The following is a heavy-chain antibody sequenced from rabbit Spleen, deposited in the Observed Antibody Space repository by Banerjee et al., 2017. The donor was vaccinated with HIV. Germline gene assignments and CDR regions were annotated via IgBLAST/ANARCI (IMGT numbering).Heavy chain of an antibody. V-gene: IGHV1S45*01. CDR1: GFSFSSYYC. CDR2: IDAGDGST. CDR3: ARARDGGSYYLNYGMDL. J-gene: IGHJ6*01. D-gene: IGHD8-1*01. Sequence: QEQLEESGGDLVKPEGSLTLTCTASGFSFSSYYCMCWVRQAPGKGPEWIACIDAGDGSTDYASWAKGRFTISKASSTTVTLQMTSLTVADTATYFCARARDGGSYYLNYGMDLWGQGTLVTVS.